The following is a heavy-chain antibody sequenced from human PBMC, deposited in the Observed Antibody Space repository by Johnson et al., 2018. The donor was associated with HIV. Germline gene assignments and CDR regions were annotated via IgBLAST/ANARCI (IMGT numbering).Heavy chain of an antibody. CDR3: ARALGVGATADDAFDI. D-gene: IGHD1-26*01. Sequence: QVQLVESGGGVVQPGRSLRLSCAASGFTFSNYGMHWVRQTPGKGLEWVAVIWYDGSNEYYADSVTGRFTISRDNSKNTLYLQMNSLRTEDTAVYYCARALGVGATADDAFDICGQGTMVTVSS. CDR2: IWYDGSNE. J-gene: IGHJ3*02. V-gene: IGHV3-30*19. CDR1: GFTFSNYG.